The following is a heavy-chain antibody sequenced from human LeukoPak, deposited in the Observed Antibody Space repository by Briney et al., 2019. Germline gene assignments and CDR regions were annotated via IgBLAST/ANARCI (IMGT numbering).Heavy chain of an antibody. CDR2: IYTSGST. CDR1: GGSISSGSYY. Sequence: KSSETLSLTCTVSGGSISSGSYYWSWIRQPAGKGLEWIGRIYTSGSTNYNPSLKSRVTISVDTSKNQFSLKLSSVTAADTAVYYCAREGVATIFDYWGQGTLVTVSS. CDR3: AREGVATIFDY. V-gene: IGHV4-61*02. J-gene: IGHJ4*02. D-gene: IGHD5-12*01.